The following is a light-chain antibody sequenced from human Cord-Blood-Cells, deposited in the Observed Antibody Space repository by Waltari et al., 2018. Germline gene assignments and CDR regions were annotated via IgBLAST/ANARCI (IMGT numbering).Light chain of an antibody. CDR3: QQGYSTPRT. J-gene: IGKJ4*01. CDR2: AAA. V-gene: IGKV1-39*01. Sequence: DIQMTQSPSSLSASVVDRVTITCRASQSISSYLNWYQQKPGKAPKLLIYAAASLQSGVPSRFSGSGSGTDFTLTISSLQPEDFATYDCQQGYSTPRTFGGGTKVEIK. CDR1: QSISSY.